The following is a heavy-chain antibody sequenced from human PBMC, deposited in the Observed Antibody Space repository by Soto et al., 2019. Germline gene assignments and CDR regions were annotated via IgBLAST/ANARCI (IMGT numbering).Heavy chain of an antibody. Sequence: QVQLVESGGGVVQPGRSLRLSCAASGFSFSSYAMHWVRQAPGKGLEWVAVIAYDSSNKKYVGSVKGRFTISRDNSKKTLFLQMDSLRAEDTAVYYCVKDEGGWYGDGYEVIDYWGQGTRVTVSS. V-gene: IGHV3-30*18. CDR2: IAYDSSNK. CDR3: VKDEGGWYGDGYEVIDY. CDR1: GFSFSSYA. J-gene: IGHJ4*02. D-gene: IGHD6-19*01.